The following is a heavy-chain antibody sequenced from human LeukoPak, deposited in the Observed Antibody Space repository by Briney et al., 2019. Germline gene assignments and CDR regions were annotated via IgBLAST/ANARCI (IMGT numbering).Heavy chain of an antibody. Sequence: GRSLRLSCAASGFAFNTYAMNWVRHAPGQGLEWVALIWHDGSHKFYSNSVRGQFTIYRDNSKNTVSLQMNNLRPEDTAVYYCAREIFGSGSYPVFWGQGTLVSVSS. V-gene: IGHV3-33*01. CDR2: IWHDGSHK. D-gene: IGHD3-10*01. J-gene: IGHJ4*02. CDR3: AREIFGSGSYPVF. CDR1: GFAFNTYA.